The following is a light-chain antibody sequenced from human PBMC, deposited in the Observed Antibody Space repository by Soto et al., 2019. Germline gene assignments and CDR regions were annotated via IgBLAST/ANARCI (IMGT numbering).Light chain of an antibody. V-gene: IGLV2-8*01. Sequence: QSALTQPPSASGSPGQSVTISCTGTSSDVGGYNYVSWYQQHPGKAPKLMIYEVTKRPSGVPDRFSGSKSVNTASLTVSGLQAEDEADYYCSSYAGSRYVFGTGTKVTVL. J-gene: IGLJ1*01. CDR3: SSYAGSRYV. CDR2: EVT. CDR1: SSDVGGYNY.